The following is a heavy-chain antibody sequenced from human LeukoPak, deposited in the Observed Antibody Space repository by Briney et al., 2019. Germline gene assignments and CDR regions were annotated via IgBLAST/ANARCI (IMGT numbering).Heavy chain of an antibody. CDR3: AKDWGIGRIVVALYYFDY. CDR2: ISGSGGST. Sequence: GGSLRLSCAASGFTFSSYAMSWVRQAPGKGLEWVSAISGSGGSTYYADSVKGRFTISRDNSKNTLYPQMNSLRAEDTAVYYCAKDWGIGRIVVALYYFDYWGQGTLVTVSS. V-gene: IGHV3-23*01. D-gene: IGHD3-22*01. J-gene: IGHJ4*02. CDR1: GFTFSSYA.